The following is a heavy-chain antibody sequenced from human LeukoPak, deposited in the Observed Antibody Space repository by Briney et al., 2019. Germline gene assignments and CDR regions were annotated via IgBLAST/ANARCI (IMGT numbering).Heavy chain of an antibody. V-gene: IGHV1-2*07. CDR1: VYIFTGYY. CDR3: ARDRPPQLVRPFDY. J-gene: IGHJ4*02. D-gene: IGHD6-13*01. CDR2: INPDSGGT. Sequence: ASVKVSCKASVYIFTGYYMHWVRQAPGQGLEWMGWINPDSGGTNYAHKFQGRVTMTRDTSISTAYMELSRLRSDDTAVYYCARDRPPQLVRPFDYWGQGTLVTVSS.